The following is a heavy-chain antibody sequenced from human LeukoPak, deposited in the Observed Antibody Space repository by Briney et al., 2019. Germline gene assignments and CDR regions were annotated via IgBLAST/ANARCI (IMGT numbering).Heavy chain of an antibody. Sequence: PGRSLRLSCAASGFTFSSYGMHWVRQAPGKGLEWVAVIWYDGSNKYYADSVKGRFTISRDNSKNTLYLQMNSLRAEDTAVYYCAKEAFEERCSGGNCHSGYYYYMDLWGKGTTVTVSS. V-gene: IGHV3-33*06. CDR1: GFTFSSYG. J-gene: IGHJ6*03. CDR2: IWYDGSNK. D-gene: IGHD2-15*01. CDR3: AKEAFEERCSGGNCHSGYYYYMDL.